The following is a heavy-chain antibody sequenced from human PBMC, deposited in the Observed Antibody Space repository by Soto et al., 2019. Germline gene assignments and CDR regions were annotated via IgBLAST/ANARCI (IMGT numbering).Heavy chain of an antibody. D-gene: IGHD3-3*01. V-gene: IGHV3-21*01. CDR3: ASSTYDCWSGYDKYYYGMDV. CDR1: GFTFSSYS. CDR2: ISSSSSYI. Sequence: EVQLVESGGGLVKPGGSLRLSCAASGFTFSSYSMNWVRQAPGKGLEWVSSISSSSSYIYYADSVKGRFTISRDNAKNSLYLQMNSLRAEDTAVYYCASSTYDCWSGYDKYYYGMDVWGQGTMVTVSS. J-gene: IGHJ6*02.